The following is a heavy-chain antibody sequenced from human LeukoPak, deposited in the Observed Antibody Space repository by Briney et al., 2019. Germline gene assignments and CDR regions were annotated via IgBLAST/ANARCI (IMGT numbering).Heavy chain of an antibody. J-gene: IGHJ4*02. D-gene: IGHD3-22*01. V-gene: IGHV3-48*04. CDR3: VRDVGRYYYDSTGEDY. CDR2: TSSSNRTI. Sequence: GALRLSCAVSGFTLSDYSMNWVRQAPGKGLEWVSYTSSSNRTIKYADFVRGRFTVSRDNAKKSLHLQMNNLTTEDTAVYFCVRDVGRYYYDSTGEDYWGQGTLVTVSS. CDR1: GFTLSDYS.